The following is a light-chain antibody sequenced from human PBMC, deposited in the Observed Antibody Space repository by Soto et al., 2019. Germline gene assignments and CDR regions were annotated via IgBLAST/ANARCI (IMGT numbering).Light chain of an antibody. V-gene: IGLV2-14*01. CDR2: EVT. CDR3: SSYTRSSTYV. J-gene: IGLJ1*01. Sequence: QSVLTQPASVSGSPGQSITISCTGTSSDVGAYNSVSWYQQHPGKAPKLMIYEVTNRPSGVSNRFSGSKSDNTASLTISGLQAEDEADYYCSSYTRSSTYVFGTGTKLTVL. CDR1: SSDVGAYNS.